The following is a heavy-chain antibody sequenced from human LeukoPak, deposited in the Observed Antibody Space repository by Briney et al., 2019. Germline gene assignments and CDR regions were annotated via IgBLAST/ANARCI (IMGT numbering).Heavy chain of an antibody. CDR1: GFTFSNYW. D-gene: IGHD3-22*01. J-gene: IGHJ3*02. Sequence: GGSLRLSCVASGFTFSNYWMHWVRQGPGTGLVWVSRINPDGSDTSDANSVKGRFSVSRDNAKNTLYLQMNSLRVEDKGIYYCVRVLDSSGYYYRNEAFDIWGQGTMVTVSS. CDR3: VRVLDSSGYYYRNEAFDI. CDR2: INPDGSDT. V-gene: IGHV3-74*01.